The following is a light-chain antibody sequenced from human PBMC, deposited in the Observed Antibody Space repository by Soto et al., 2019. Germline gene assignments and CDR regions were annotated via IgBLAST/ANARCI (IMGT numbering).Light chain of an antibody. J-gene: IGKJ2*01. CDR1: QSLVHGDGNTY. Sequence: DIVMTQTPLSSPVTLGQPASISCRSSQSLVHGDGNTYLSWLQQRPGQPPRLLIYKISKRSSGVPDRFSGSGAGTDFTLKISKVEAEDVGVHYCMQATQFPGTFGQGTRLEIK. CDR2: KIS. V-gene: IGKV2-24*01. CDR3: MQATQFPGT.